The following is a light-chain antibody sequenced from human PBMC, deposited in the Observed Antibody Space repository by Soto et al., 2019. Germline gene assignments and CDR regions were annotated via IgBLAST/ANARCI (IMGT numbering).Light chain of an antibody. J-gene: IGLJ1*01. CDR1: SSDVGGYNY. Sequence: QSALTQPPSASGSPGQSVTISCTGTSSDVGGYNYVSWYQQHPGKAPKLMIYEVSKRPSGVPDRFSGSKSGNTASLTVSGXXAXXXADYYCSSYAGSNNYVFGTGTKVTVL. V-gene: IGLV2-8*01. CDR2: EVS. CDR3: SSYAGSNNYV.